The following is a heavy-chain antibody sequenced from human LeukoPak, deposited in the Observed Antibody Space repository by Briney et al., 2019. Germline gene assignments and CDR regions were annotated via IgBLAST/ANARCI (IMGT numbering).Heavy chain of an antibody. D-gene: IGHD1-14*01. J-gene: IGHJ4*02. CDR1: GFTFSSYS. CDR3: AREGYKGDYFDY. CDR2: ISSGSSTI. V-gene: IGHV3-48*04. Sequence: PGGSLRLSCAASGFTFSSYSMNWVRQAPGKGLEWVSYISSGSSTIYYADSVKGRFTTSRDNAKNSLYLQMNSLRAEDTALYYCAREGYKGDYFDYWGQGTLVTVSS.